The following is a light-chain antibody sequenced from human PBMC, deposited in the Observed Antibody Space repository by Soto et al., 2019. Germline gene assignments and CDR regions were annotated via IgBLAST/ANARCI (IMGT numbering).Light chain of an antibody. CDR3: SSYKSSSTLPYV. Sequence: QSALTQPASVSGSPGQSITISCTGTSSDVGGYNLVSWYQQYPDKAPKLMIFDVNTRPSGVSNRFSGSKSGNTASLTISGLQPQDEADYYCSSYKSSSTLPYVFGTGTKLTVL. V-gene: IGLV2-14*01. CDR1: SSDVGGYNL. J-gene: IGLJ1*01. CDR2: DVN.